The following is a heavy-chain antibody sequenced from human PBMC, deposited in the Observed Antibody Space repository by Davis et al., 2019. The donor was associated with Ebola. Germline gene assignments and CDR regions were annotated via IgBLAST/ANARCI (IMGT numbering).Heavy chain of an antibody. V-gene: IGHV3-7*01. J-gene: IGHJ3*01. CDR2: KKKDGSEK. D-gene: IGHD1-7*01. CDR1: GFTFSSYW. Sequence: GESLKISCAASGFTFSSYWMNWVRQAPGKGLEWVANKKKDGSEKNYVDSVKGRFTISRDNAKNSLYLQMNSLRAEDTAVYYCARVENYWPSDFFDFWGHGTMVTVSS. CDR3: ARVENYWPSDFFDF.